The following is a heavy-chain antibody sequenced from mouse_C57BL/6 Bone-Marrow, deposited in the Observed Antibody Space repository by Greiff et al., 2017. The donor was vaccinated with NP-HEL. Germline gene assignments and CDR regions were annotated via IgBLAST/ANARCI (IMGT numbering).Heavy chain of an antibody. V-gene: IGHV1-54*01. D-gene: IGHD3-2*02. CDR1: GYAFTNYL. Sequence: VMLVESGAELVRPGTSVKVSCKASGYAFTNYLIEWVKQRPGQGLEWIGVINPGSGGTNYNEKFKGKATLTADKSSSTAYMQLSSLTSEDSAVYFCARRLYGDYFDYWGQGTTLTVSS. CDR3: ARRLYGDYFDY. J-gene: IGHJ2*01. CDR2: INPGSGGT.